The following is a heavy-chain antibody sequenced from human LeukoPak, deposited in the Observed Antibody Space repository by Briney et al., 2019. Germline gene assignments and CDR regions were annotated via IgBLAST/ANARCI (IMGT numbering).Heavy chain of an antibody. D-gene: IGHD2-15*01. J-gene: IGHJ4*02. V-gene: IGHV3-33*01. Sequence: PGGSLRLSCIASGFTFSDDGMHWVRQAPGKGLEWVAFIWKDGSQTFYGDSVKGRFIISRDNSRNTLDLQMNSLSAEDTAVYYCVREGIGGTFYRGNFGHWGQGTLVTVSS. CDR2: IWKDGSQT. CDR1: GFTFSDDG. CDR3: VREGIGGTFYRGNFGH.